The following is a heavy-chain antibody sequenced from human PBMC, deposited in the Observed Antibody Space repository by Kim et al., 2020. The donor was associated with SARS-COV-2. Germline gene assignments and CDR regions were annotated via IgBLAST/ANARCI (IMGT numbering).Heavy chain of an antibody. V-gene: IGHV5-10-1*01. CDR1: GYSFTSYW. J-gene: IGHJ6*02. CDR2: IDPSDSYT. D-gene: IGHD2-2*02. Sequence: GESLKISCKGSGYSFTSYWISWVRQMPGKGLEWMGRIDPSDSYTNYSPSFQGHVTISADKSISTAYLQWSSLKASDTARYYCARRRRYCSSTSCYNYYGMDVWGQGTTVTVSS. CDR3: ARRRRYCSSTSCYNYYGMDV.